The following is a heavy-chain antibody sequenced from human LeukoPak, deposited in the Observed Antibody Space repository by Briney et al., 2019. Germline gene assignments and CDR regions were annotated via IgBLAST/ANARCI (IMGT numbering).Heavy chain of an antibody. CDR2: IIPIFGTA. CDR1: GGTFISYA. CDR3: ARSSGSGDFDY. Sequence: SVKVSCKASGGTFISYAISWVRQAPEQGLEWMGGIIPIFGTANYAQKFQGRVTITTDESTSTAYMELSSLRSEDTAVYYCARSSGSGDFDYWGQGTLVTVSS. J-gene: IGHJ4*02. D-gene: IGHD3-10*01. V-gene: IGHV1-69*05.